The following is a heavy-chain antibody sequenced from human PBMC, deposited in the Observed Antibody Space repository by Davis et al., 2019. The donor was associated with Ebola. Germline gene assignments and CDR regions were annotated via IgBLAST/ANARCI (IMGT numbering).Heavy chain of an antibody. V-gene: IGHV4-34*01. J-gene: IGHJ4*02. D-gene: IGHD4-17*01. CDR3: AREAGTTVTPIDN. CDR2: INHSGST. CDR1: GGSFSGYY. Sequence: PSETLSLTCAVYGGSFSGYYWSWIRQPPGKGLEWIGEINHSGSTNYNPSLKSRVTISVDTSKNQFSLKLTSVTAADTAVYYCAREAGTTVTPIDNWGQGTLVTVSS.